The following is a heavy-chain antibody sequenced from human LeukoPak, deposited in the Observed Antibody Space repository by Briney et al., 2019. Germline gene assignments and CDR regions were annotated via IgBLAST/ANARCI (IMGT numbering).Heavy chain of an antibody. V-gene: IGHV3-49*04. J-gene: IGHJ4*02. CDR2: IRGKAYGGTT. CDR1: GFTFGGYD. Sequence: GGSMRLSWTASGFTFGGYDMSWVRQPPGKGLGWVGFIRGKAYGGTTEYAASVKGRFTISRDDSKSIAYLQMNSLKTEDTAVYYCTRSAYYYSSGYTFDYWGQGTLVTVSS. CDR3: TRSAYYYSSGYTFDY. D-gene: IGHD3-10*01.